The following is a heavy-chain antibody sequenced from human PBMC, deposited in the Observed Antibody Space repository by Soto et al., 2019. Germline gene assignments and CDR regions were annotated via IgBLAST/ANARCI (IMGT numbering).Heavy chain of an antibody. CDR2: ISYDGSNK. CDR1: GFTFSSYG. V-gene: IGHV3-30*18. CDR3: AKRAYYYGSGSYYPDY. J-gene: IGHJ4*02. Sequence: GGSLRLSCAASGFTFSSYGMHWVRQAPGKGLEWVAVISYDGSNKYYADSVKGRFTISRDNSKNTLYLQMNSLRAEDTAVYYCAKRAYYYGSGSYYPDYWGQGTLVTVSS. D-gene: IGHD3-10*01.